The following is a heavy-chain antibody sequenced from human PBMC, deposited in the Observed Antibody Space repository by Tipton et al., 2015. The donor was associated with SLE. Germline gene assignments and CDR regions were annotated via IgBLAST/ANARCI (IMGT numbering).Heavy chain of an antibody. D-gene: IGHD4-23*01. CDR2: IHHSGST. CDR1: GGSIRSSNW. V-gene: IGHV4-4*02. Sequence: GSLRLSCAVSGGSIRSSNWWSWVRQPPGKGLEWIGEIHHSGSTNSNPSLKSRVTISVDKSKNQFSLKLSSVTAADTAVYYCARHGMVNYYYYGMDVWGQGTTVTVSS. J-gene: IGHJ6*02. CDR3: ARHGMVNYYYYGMDV.